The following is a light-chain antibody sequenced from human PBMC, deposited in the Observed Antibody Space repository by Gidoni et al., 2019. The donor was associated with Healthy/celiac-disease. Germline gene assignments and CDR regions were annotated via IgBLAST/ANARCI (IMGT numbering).Light chain of an antibody. CDR2: GAS. V-gene: IGKV3-15*01. J-gene: IGKJ2*01. CDR3: QQYNNWPPYT. Sequence: DIVMTPSPATLSVSPGERATLSCRASQSVSSNLAWYQRKPGQAPRLLIYGASTRATGIPARVSGSGSGTEFTLTISSLQSEDFAVYYCQQYNNWPPYTFGQGTKLEIK. CDR1: QSVSSN.